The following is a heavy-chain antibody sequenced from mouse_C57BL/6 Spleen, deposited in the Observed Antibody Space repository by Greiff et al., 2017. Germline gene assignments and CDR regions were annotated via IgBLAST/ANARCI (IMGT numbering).Heavy chain of an antibody. D-gene: IGHD1-1*01. CDR3: AKPYGSLYFDY. CDR1: GYAFSSYW. J-gene: IGHJ2*01. Sequence: QVQLKESGAELVKPGASVKISCKASGYAFSSYWMNWVKQRPGKGLEWIGQIYPGDGDTNYNGKFKGKATLTADKSPSTAYMQLSSLTSEDSAVYFCAKPYGSLYFDYWGQGTTLTVSS. CDR2: IYPGDGDT. V-gene: IGHV1-80*01.